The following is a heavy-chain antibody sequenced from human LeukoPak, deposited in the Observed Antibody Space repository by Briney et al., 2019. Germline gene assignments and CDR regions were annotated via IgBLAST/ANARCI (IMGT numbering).Heavy chain of an antibody. J-gene: IGHJ4*02. V-gene: IGHV3-30*03. CDR1: GSTFSSYG. D-gene: IGHD4/OR15-4a*01. CDR2: ISFHGTDT. Sequence: GGSLRLSCAASGSTFSSYGMHWVRQAPGKGLEWVAVISFHGTDTFYADSVKGRFTISRDNSKNTLYLQMNSLRAEDTAVYYCARRAGAYSHPYDYWGQGTLVTVSS. CDR3: ARRAGAYSHPYDY.